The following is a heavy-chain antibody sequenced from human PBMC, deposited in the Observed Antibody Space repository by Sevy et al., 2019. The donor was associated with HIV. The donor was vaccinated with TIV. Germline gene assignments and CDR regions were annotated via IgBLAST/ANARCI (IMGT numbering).Heavy chain of an antibody. CDR2: ISTGSTTI. J-gene: IGHJ4*02. CDR3: AIDPRDGGDY. CDR1: GFIFSSYS. Sequence: GGSLRLSCAASGFIFSSYSMNWVRQAPGKGLEWISYISTGSTTIYYADSVKGRFTVSRDNARSSLFLQMNSLRDEDTAVYYCAIDPRDGGDYWGQGTLVTASS. D-gene: IGHD3-16*01. V-gene: IGHV3-48*02.